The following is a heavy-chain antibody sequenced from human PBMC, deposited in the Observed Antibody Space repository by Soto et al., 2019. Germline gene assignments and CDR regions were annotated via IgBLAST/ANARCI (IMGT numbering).Heavy chain of an antibody. CDR1: GFTISNYG. J-gene: IGHJ6*02. Sequence: QVQLVESGGGVVQPGRSLRLSCAASGFTISNYGMHWVRQAPGKGLEWVAVISYDGTITYYADSVKGRFTISRDNSKNTLYLHMNSLRTEDTAVYYCATTRVGPCSSSICFSGIFDGMDVWGQGTTVTVSS. D-gene: IGHD2-2*01. V-gene: IGHV3-30-3*01. CDR2: ISYDGTIT. CDR3: ATTRVGPCSSSICFSGIFDGMDV.